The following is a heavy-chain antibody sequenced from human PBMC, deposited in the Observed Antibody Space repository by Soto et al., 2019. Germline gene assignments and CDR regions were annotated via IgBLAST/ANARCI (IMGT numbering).Heavy chain of an antibody. CDR1: GGSFSGYY. D-gene: IGHD1-20*01. CDR3: ARGLNRYNWNTPFDP. V-gene: IGHV4-34*01. CDR2: INHSGST. Sequence: SETLSLTCAVYGGSFSGYYWCWIRQPPGKGLEWIGEINHSGSTNYNPSLKSRVTISVDTSKNQFSLKLSSVTAADTAVYYCARGLNRYNWNTPFDPWGQGTLVTVSS. J-gene: IGHJ5*02.